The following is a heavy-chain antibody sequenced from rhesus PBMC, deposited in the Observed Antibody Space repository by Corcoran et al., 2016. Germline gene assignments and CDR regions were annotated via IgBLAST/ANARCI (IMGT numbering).Heavy chain of an antibody. V-gene: IGHV2-95*01. Sequence: QVTLKESGPALVKPTQTLTLTCNFSGFSISTTGTGVGWIRQPPGKALEWLASIYWNDSKYYITSLKSRLTISKDTSKNQVVLTMTNMDPVDTATYYCAREKWVQFDFDYWGQGVLVTVSS. CDR1: GFSISTTGTG. D-gene: IGHD5-24*01. CDR2: IYWNDSK. J-gene: IGHJ4*01. CDR3: AREKWVQFDFDY.